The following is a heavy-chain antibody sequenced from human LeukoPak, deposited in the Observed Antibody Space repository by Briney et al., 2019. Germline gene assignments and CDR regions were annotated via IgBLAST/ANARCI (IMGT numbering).Heavy chain of an antibody. CDR3: ARYESWGIYGMDV. D-gene: IGHD6-13*01. CDR1: GFTFSSYA. V-gene: IGHV3-30-3*01. J-gene: IGHJ6*02. CDR2: ISYDGSNK. Sequence: SGGSLRLSCAASGFTFSSYAMHWVRQAPGKGLEWVAVISYDGSNKYYADSVKGRFTISRDNSKNTLYLQMNSLRAEDTAVYYCARYESWGIYGMDVWGQGTTVTASS.